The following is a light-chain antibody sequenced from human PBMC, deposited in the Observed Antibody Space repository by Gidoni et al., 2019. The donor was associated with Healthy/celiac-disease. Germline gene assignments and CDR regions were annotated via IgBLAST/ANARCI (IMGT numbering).Light chain of an antibody. J-gene: IGKJ2*02. CDR2: LGS. V-gene: IGKV2-28*01. CDR1: QSLLHSNGYNY. Sequence: DIVMTQSPLSLPVTPGEPASISCRSSQSLLHSNGYNYLDWYLQKPGQSPQLLRYLGSNRASGVPDRFSGSGSGTDFTLKISRVEAEDVGVYYCMQALQTPRTFGQGTKLEIK. CDR3: MQALQTPRT.